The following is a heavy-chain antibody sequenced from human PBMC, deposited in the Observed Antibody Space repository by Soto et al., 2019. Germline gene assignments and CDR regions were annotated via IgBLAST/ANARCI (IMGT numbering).Heavy chain of an antibody. CDR1: GGSISSPNFY. Sequence: SETLSLTCTVSGGSISSPNFYWSWIRQHPGKGLEWIGHIYYNGTTYYNPTLKSRVSISVDTSKNQFSLKLSSVTAADTAVYYCAREYYYGSGGAYWGQGTLVTVSS. V-gene: IGHV4-31*03. CDR2: IYYNGTT. J-gene: IGHJ4*02. CDR3: AREYYYGSGGAY. D-gene: IGHD3-10*01.